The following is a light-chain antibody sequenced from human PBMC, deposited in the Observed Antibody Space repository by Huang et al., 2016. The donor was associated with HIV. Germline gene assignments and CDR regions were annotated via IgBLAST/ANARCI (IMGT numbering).Light chain of an antibody. CDR2: GAS. CDR3: QQYSNWPPLT. J-gene: IGKJ5*01. V-gene: IGKV3-15*01. CDR1: QSVASN. Sequence: EIMMTQSPVTLSVSPGERVTLSCRASQSVASNLAWYQQKPGQAPRLLIYGASTRATGIPARFSGSGSGTEFTLTISSLQPEDFGVYYCQQYSNWPPLTFGQGTRLEIK.